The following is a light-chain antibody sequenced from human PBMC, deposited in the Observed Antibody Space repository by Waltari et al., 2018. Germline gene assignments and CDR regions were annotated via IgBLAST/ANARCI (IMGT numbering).Light chain of an antibody. J-gene: IGLJ3*02. V-gene: IGLV2-14*03. Sequence: QSALTQPASVAGSPGQSITISCTGTSSDVGFYNYVSWYQQHPAKAPKLMIYDVSGRPSGVSNRLSGAKSGDPASLTISGLQAEDEVDYYCNSYAGSSSWVFGGGTKLTVL. CDR3: NSYAGSSSWV. CDR1: SSDVGFYNY. CDR2: DVS.